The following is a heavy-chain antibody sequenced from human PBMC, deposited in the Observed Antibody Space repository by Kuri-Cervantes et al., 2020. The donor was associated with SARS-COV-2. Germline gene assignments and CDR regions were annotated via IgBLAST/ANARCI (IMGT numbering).Heavy chain of an antibody. CDR2: ISGSGGST. CDR1: GFTFSSYA. D-gene: IGHD1-7*01. J-gene: IGHJ4*02. V-gene: IGHV3-23*01. CDR3: AGTTSGLAY. Sequence: GESLKISCAASGFTFSSYAMSWVRQAPGKGLEWVSAISGSGGSTYYADSVKGRFTISRDNSKNTLYLQMNSLRAEDTAVYYCAGTTSGLAYWGQGTLVTVSS.